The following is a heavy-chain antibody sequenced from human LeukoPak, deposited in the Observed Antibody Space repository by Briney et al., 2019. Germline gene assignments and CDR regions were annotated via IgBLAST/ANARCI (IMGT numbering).Heavy chain of an antibody. V-gene: IGHV4-34*01. CDR2: INHSGST. Sequence: SETLSLTCAVYGGSFSGYYWSWMRQPPGKGLEWIGEINHSGSTNYIPSLKSRVTISVDTSKNQFSLKLSSVTAADTAVYYCARGVVVVPAATGDWFDPWGQGTLVTVSS. J-gene: IGHJ5*02. D-gene: IGHD2-2*01. CDR1: GGSFSGYY. CDR3: ARGVVVVPAATGDWFDP.